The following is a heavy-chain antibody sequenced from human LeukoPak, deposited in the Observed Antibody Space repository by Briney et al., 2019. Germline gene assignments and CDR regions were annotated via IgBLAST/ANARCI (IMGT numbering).Heavy chain of an antibody. D-gene: IGHD3-22*01. J-gene: IGHJ4*02. CDR3: ARVRPTTYSSGYYYVDY. CDR1: GYTFTSYG. V-gene: IGHV1-18*01. CDR2: ISAYSGNT. Sequence: ASVKVSCKASGYTFTSYGISWVRQAPGQGLEWMGWISAYSGNTNYAQKLQGRVTMTTDTSTSTAYMELRSLRSDDTAVYYCARVRPTTYSSGYYYVDYWGQGTLVTVSS.